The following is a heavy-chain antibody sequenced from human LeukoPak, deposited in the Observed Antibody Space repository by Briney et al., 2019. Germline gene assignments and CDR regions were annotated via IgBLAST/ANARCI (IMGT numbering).Heavy chain of an antibody. CDR3: ARVHWNDGGRSAFDI. CDR2: ISGSGGST. D-gene: IGHD1-1*01. Sequence: PGGPLRLSCAASGFTFSSYAMSWVRQAPGKGLEWVSAISGSGGSTYYADSVKGRFTISRDNSKNTLYLQMNSLRAEDTAVYYCARVHWNDGGRSAFDIWGQGTMVTVSS. J-gene: IGHJ3*02. CDR1: GFTFSSYA. V-gene: IGHV3-23*01.